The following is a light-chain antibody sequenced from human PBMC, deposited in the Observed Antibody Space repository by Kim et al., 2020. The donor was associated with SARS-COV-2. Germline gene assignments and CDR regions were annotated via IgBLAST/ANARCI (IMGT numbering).Light chain of an antibody. CDR1: SSNIGAGYY. CDR2: GNS. CDR3: QSYDSSLSGGV. V-gene: IGLV1-40*01. J-gene: IGLJ3*02. Sequence: QRVTISCTGSSSNIGAGYYVHWYQQLPGTAPKLLIYGNSNRPSGVPDRFSGSKSGTSASLAITGLQAEDEADYYCQSYDSSLSGGVFGGGTQLTVL.